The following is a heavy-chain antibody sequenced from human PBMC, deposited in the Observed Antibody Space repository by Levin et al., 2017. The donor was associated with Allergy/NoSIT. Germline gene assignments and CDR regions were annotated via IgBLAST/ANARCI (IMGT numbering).Heavy chain of an antibody. CDR1: GGSLSGYY. V-gene: IGHV4-34*01. Sequence: SETLSLTCAVYGGSLSGYYWSWIRQSPGKGLEWIGEINHSGSTNYNPSLKSRVAISVDTSKNQFSLKLSSVTAADTATYFCARGGLGYCRGGTCYYPFDYWGQGTLVTVSS. CDR3: ARGGLGYCRGGTCYYPFDY. D-gene: IGHD2-15*01. J-gene: IGHJ4*02. CDR2: INHSGST.